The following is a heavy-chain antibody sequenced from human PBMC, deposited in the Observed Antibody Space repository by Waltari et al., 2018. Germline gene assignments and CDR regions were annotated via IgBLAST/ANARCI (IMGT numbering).Heavy chain of an antibody. CDR3: ATYIGASVGTASFDV. J-gene: IGHJ3*01. CDR1: GGSITSARHY. Sequence: QLQLQESGPGLVKPSETVSLTGSVSGGSITSARHYWGWIRQPPGQGLEWIGTISYSGTTYTSPSLQSRVTISRDTSKNQLSLKLDSVTASDTAVYYCATYIGASVGTASFDVWGQGTMVTVSS. D-gene: IGHD5-12*01. V-gene: IGHV4-39*01. CDR2: ISYSGTT.